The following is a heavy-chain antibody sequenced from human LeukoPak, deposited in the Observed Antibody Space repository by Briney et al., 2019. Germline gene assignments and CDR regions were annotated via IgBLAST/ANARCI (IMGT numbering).Heavy chain of an antibody. CDR3: VKDSQEYYFDY. Sequence: PGGSLRLSCAASGFTFSSYTMSWVRQAPGKGLEWVSTITTSDGNTYYADSVKGRFTVSRDNSKNTLYLQMNSLRAEDTAVYYCVKDSQEYYFDYWGQGTLVTVSS. V-gene: IGHV3-23*01. CDR1: GFTFSSYT. J-gene: IGHJ4*02. CDR2: ITTSDGNT.